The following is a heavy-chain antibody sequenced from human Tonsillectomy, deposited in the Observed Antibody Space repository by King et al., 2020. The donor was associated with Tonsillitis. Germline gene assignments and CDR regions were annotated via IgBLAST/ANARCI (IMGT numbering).Heavy chain of an antibody. V-gene: IGHV3-49*03. CDR2: IKGKGYGGEQ. CDR3: ARSGIPNGGSNDC. Sequence: VQLVESGGGLVQPGRSLRLSCTASGFTFGDYAMSWFRQAPRKGLGWGGFIKGKGYGGEQENAAYVKGRFTISRDDSTSISELQMTSPKTEDTAVYYCARSGIPNGGSNDCSGQGTLVTASA. D-gene: IGHD7-27*01. J-gene: IGHJ4*02. CDR1: GFTFGDYA.